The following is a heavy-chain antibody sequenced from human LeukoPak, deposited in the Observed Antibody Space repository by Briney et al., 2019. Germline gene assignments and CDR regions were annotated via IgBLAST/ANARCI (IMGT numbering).Heavy chain of an antibody. CDR2: INHSGST. D-gene: IGHD3-22*01. CDR3: ARERDRNFDY. Sequence: PSETLSLTXAVYGGSFSGYYWSWIRQPPGKGLEWIREINHSGSTNYNPSLKSRVTISVDTSKNQFSLKLSSVTAADTAVYYCARERDRNFDYWGQGTLVTVSS. V-gene: IGHV4-34*01. J-gene: IGHJ4*02. CDR1: GGSFSGYY.